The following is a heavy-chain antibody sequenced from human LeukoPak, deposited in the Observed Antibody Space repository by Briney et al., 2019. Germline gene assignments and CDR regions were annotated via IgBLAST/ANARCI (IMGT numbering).Heavy chain of an antibody. J-gene: IGHJ4*02. CDR1: GFTFDDYA. Sequence: GGSLRLSCAASGFTFDDYATHWVRQAPGKGLEWVSGISWNSGSIGYADSVKGRFTISRDNGKNSLYLQMNSLRAEDTAVYYCASGMRVGPNIWGQGTLVTVSS. CDR2: ISWNSGSI. D-gene: IGHD1-26*01. CDR3: ASGMRVGPNI. V-gene: IGHV3-9*01.